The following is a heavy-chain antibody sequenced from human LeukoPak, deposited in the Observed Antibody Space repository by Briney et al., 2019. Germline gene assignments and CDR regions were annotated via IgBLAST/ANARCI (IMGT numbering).Heavy chain of an antibody. CDR3: ARGSYSEFDY. J-gene: IGHJ4*02. Sequence: SETLSLTCTVSGGSISSSSYYWGWIRQPPGKGLEWIGSIYYSGSTYYNPSLKSRVPISVDTSKNQFSLKLSSVTAADTAVYYCARGSYSEFDYWAQGTLVTVSS. CDR1: GGSISSSSYY. CDR2: IYYSGST. V-gene: IGHV4-39*07. D-gene: IGHD5-12*01.